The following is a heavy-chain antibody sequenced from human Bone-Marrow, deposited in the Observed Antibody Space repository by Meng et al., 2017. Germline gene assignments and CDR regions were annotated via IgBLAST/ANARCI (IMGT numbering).Heavy chain of an antibody. J-gene: IGHJ4*02. CDR2: IIPIFGTA. Sequence: QVQLLQAGAELKKAGASVKVSCKASGYTFTSYAMYWVRQAPGQGREWMGGIIPIFGTANYAQKFQGRVTITADKSTSTAYMELSSLRSEDTAVYYCARGGSPGYGDYDYWGQGTLVTVSS. V-gene: IGHV1-69*06. D-gene: IGHD4-17*01. CDR1: GYTFTSYA. CDR3: ARGGSPGYGDYDY.